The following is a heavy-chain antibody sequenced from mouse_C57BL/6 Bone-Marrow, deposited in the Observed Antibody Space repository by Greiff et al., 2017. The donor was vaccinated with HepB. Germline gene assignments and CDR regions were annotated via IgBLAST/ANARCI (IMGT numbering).Heavy chain of an antibody. CDR3: TLYRGFAY. CDR1: GFNIKDYY. J-gene: IGHJ3*01. CDR2: IDPEDGDT. V-gene: IGHV14-1*01. Sequence: VHVKQSGAELVRPGASVKLSCTASGFNIKDYYMHWVKQRPEQGLEWIGRIDPEDGDTEYAPKFQGKATMTADTSSNTAYLQLSSLTAEDTAFYYCTLYRGFAYWGQVTLVTFSA.